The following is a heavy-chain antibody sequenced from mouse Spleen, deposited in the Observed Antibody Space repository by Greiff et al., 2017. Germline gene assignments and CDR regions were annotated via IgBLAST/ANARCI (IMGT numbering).Heavy chain of an antibody. CDR1: GFTFSDYY. V-gene: IGHV5-4*02. J-gene: IGHJ2*01. CDR2: ISDGGSYT. Sequence: EVKLMESGGGLVKPGGSLKLSCAASGFTFSDYYMYWVRQTPEKRLEWVATISDGGSYTYYPDSVKGRFTISRDNAKNNLYLQMSSLKSEDTAMYYCARGGGSYYFDYWGQGTTLTVSS. CDR3: ARGGGSYYFDY.